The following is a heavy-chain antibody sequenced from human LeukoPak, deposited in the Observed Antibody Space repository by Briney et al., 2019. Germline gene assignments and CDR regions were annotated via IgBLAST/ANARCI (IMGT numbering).Heavy chain of an antibody. CDR1: GFTFSTYW. Sequence: GGSLRLSCSASGFTFSTYWMSWVRQAPGKGLEWVANIKLDGSEKNYVDSVKGRFTISRDNTKNSLYLQMNSLRAEDTAVFYCARDQYDTWSRRGNFDSWGQGTLVIVSS. V-gene: IGHV3-7*03. D-gene: IGHD3-3*01. CDR3: ARDQYDTWSRRGNFDS. J-gene: IGHJ4*02. CDR2: IKLDGSEK.